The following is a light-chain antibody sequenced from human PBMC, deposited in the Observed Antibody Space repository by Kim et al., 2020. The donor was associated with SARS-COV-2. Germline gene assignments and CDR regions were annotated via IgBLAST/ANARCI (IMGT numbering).Light chain of an antibody. Sequence: QSVLTQPPSVSGTPGQRVTISCSGSNSNIESNTVNWYQQIPGTAPKVLIYGNNQRPSGVPDRFSGSKSGTSASLAISGLQSEDEADYYCAAWDDSLSARFFGGGTQLTVL. CDR2: GNN. CDR3: AAWDDSLSARF. V-gene: IGLV1-44*01. CDR1: NSNIESNT. J-gene: IGLJ2*01.